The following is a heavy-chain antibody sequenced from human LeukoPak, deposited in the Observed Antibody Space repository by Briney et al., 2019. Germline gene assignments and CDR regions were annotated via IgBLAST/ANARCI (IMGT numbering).Heavy chain of an antibody. CDR2: ITSSSSYI. J-gene: IGHJ5*02. V-gene: IGHV3-21*06. CDR3: ARGSRGYCSGGSCSHWFDP. Sequence: GGSLRLSCAASGFTFSSYNMNWVRQAPGKGPEWVSSITSSSSYIYYADSVKGRFTISRDNAKNSLYLQMDSLRVEDTAVYYCARGSRGYCSGGSCSHWFDPWGQGTLVTVSS. CDR1: GFTFSSYN. D-gene: IGHD2-15*01.